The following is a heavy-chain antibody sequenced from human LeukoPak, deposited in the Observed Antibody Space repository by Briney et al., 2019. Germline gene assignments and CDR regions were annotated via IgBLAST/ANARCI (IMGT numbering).Heavy chain of an antibody. CDR3: AKVGSYSSSWYEVDY. J-gene: IGHJ4*02. V-gene: IGHV3-30*18. CDR1: GFTFSSYG. D-gene: IGHD6-13*01. CDR2: ISYDGSNK. Sequence: GGSLRLSCAASGFTFSSYGMHWVRQAPGKGLEWVAVISYDGSNKYYADSVKGRFTISRDNSKNTLYLQMNSLRAEDTAVYYCAKVGSYSSSWYEVDYWGQGTLVTVSS.